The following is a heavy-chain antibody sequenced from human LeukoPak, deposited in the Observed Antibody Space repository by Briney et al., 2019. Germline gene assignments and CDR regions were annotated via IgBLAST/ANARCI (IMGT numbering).Heavy chain of an antibody. CDR3: ARDHNYDYYYYMDV. V-gene: IGHV3-30*03. D-gene: IGHD1-14*01. CDR1: GFTFSSYW. CDR2: ISYDGSNK. J-gene: IGHJ6*03. Sequence: GGSLRLSCAASGFTFSSYWMTWVRQAPGKGLEWVAVISYDGSNKYYADSVKGRFTISRDNSKNTLYLQMNSLRAEDTAVYYCARDHNYDYYYYMDVWGKGTTVTVSS.